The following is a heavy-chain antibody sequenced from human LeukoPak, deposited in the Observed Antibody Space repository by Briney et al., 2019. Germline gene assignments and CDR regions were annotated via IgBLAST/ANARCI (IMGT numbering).Heavy chain of an antibody. CDR3: ARDCTNGLCYADY. CDR1: GFTFSSYW. J-gene: IGHJ4*02. D-gene: IGHD2-8*01. Sequence: GGSLRLSCAASGFTFSSYWMSWVRQAPGKGLEWVAMIKQDGSEKYYVDSVKGRFTISRDNAKNSLYLQMNRLKAEDTAVYYCARDCTNGLCYADYWGQGTLVTVSS. V-gene: IGHV3-7*01. CDR2: IKQDGSEK.